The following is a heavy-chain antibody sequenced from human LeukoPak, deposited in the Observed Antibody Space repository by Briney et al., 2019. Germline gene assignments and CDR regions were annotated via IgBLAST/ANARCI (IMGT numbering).Heavy chain of an antibody. V-gene: IGHV3-23*01. D-gene: IGHD4-11*01. Sequence: GGSLRLSCAASGFTFSSYAMSWVRQAPGKGLEWVSAISGSGGSTYYADSVKGRFTISRDNSKNTLYPQMNSLRAEDTAVYYCAKQHYSNYRMMVYYFDYWGQGTLVTVSS. CDR2: ISGSGGST. CDR3: AKQHYSNYRMMVYYFDY. J-gene: IGHJ4*02. CDR1: GFTFSSYA.